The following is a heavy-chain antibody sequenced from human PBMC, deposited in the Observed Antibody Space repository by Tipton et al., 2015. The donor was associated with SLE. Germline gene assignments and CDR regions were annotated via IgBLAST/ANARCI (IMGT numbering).Heavy chain of an antibody. V-gene: IGHV4-59*11. CDR1: GGSISSHY. Sequence: TLSLTCTVSGGSISSHYWSWIRQPPGKGLEWIGYIYYSGSTNYNPSLKSRVTISVDKSKNQFSLKLSSVTAADTAVYYCARFDSSGYYPPAEYFQHWGQGTLVTVSS. CDR3: ARFDSSGYYPPAEYFQH. CDR2: IYYSGST. J-gene: IGHJ1*01. D-gene: IGHD3-22*01.